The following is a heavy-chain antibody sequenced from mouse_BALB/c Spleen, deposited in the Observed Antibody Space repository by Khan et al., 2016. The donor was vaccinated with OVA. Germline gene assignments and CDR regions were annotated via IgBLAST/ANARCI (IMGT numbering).Heavy chain of an antibody. CDR3: ARREALDY. V-gene: IGHV5-17*02. Sequence: EVELVESGGGLVQPGGSRKLSCAASGFTFSSFGMHWVRQAPEKGLEWVAYISSVSSTIYYADTVKGRFTISRDNPKNTLFLQMTSLRSYDTAIYYCARREALDYWGQGTSVTVSS. CDR2: ISSVSSTI. CDR1: GFTFSSFG. D-gene: IGHD6-1*01. J-gene: IGHJ4*01.